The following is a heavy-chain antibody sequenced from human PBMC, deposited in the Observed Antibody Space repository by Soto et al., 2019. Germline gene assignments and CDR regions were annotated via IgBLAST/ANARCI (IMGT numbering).Heavy chain of an antibody. CDR1: GFTFSSYA. J-gene: IGHJ6*02. Sequence: PGGSLRLSCAASGFTFSSYAMSWVRQAPGKGLEWVSAISGSGGSTYYADSVKGRFTISRDNSKNTLYLQMNSLRAEDTAVYYCAKSLGYYGSATSYGMDVWGQGTTVTVSS. CDR2: ISGSGGST. CDR3: AKSLGYYGSATSYGMDV. V-gene: IGHV3-23*01. D-gene: IGHD3-10*01.